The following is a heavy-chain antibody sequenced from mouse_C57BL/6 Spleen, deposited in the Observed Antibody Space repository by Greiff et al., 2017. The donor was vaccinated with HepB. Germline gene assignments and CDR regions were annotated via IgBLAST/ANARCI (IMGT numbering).Heavy chain of an antibody. CDR1: GYTFTSYW. CDR3: ARGHYDYDVPFAY. V-gene: IGHV1-69*01. Sequence: VQLQQPGAELVMPGASVKLSCKASGYTFTSYWMHWVKQRPGQGLEWIGEIDPSDSYTNYNQKFKGKFTLTVDKSSSTAYMQLSSLTSEDSAVYYCARGHYDYDVPFAYWGQGTLVTVSA. CDR2: IDPSDSYT. D-gene: IGHD2-4*01. J-gene: IGHJ3*01.